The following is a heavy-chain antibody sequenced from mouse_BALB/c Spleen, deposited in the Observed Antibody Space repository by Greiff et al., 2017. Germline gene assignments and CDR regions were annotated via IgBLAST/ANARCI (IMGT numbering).Heavy chain of an antibody. V-gene: IGHV5-17*02. CDR2: ISSGSSTI. J-gene: IGHJ4*01. CDR1: GFTFSSFG. CDR3: ANRAMDY. Sequence: VQLKESGGGLVQPGGSRKLSCAASGFTFSSFGMHWVRQAPEKGLEWVAYISSGSSTIYYADTVKGRFTISRDNPKNTLFLQMTSLRSEDTAMYYCANRAMDYWGQGTSVTVSS.